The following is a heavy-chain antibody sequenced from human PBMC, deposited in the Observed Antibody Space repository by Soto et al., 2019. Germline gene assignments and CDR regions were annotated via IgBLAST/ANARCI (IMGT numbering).Heavy chain of an antibody. CDR2: IYEGGRT. CDR3: TRGPSGDKVDF. V-gene: IGHV4-30-4*08. Sequence: QVQLQQSGPGLVKPSQTLSLTCTVSGGSVSSADWNWSWVRQTPGKGLEWIGHIYEGGRTYSNPSLMSRATISLDTSKNLLSLKLKSVTAADTAVYYCTRGPSGDKVDFWGQGLLVTVSS. CDR1: GGSVSSADWN. D-gene: IGHD7-27*01. J-gene: IGHJ4*02.